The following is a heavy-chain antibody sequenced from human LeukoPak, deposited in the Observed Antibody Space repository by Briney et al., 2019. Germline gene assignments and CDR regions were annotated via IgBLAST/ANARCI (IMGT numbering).Heavy chain of an antibody. D-gene: IGHD3-3*01. CDR2: INHSGST. J-gene: IGHJ6*02. Sequence: SETLSLTCAVHGGSFSGYYWSWIRQPPGKGLEWIGEINHSGSTNYNPSLKSRVTISVDTSKNQFSLKLSSVTAADTAVYYCARYRGFWSGYYAVYYYGMDVWGQGTTVTVSS. CDR1: GGSFSGYY. CDR3: ARYRGFWSGYYAVYYYGMDV. V-gene: IGHV4-34*01.